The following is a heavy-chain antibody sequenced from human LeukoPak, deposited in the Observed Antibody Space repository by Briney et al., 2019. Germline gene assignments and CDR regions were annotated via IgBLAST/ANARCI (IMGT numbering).Heavy chain of an antibody. Sequence: PGGSLRLSCVGSGFTLSSYWMTGVRQAPGKGLEWVANIKEDGSERHYVDSVKGRFTISRDNAENSLYLQMNSLRAEDTAVYYCARMGTMGAASYNSYYYYMDVWGKGTTVTVSS. J-gene: IGHJ6*03. CDR1: GFTLSSYW. V-gene: IGHV3-7*01. D-gene: IGHD2-15*01. CDR3: ARMGTMGAASYNSYYYYMDV. CDR2: IKEDGSER.